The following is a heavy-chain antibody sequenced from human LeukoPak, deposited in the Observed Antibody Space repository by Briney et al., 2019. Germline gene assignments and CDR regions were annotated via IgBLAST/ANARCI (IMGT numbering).Heavy chain of an antibody. D-gene: IGHD3-22*01. CDR1: GFPFSTYA. CDR3: ARDRTYHSDFTAYYFSPPLQQY. CDR2: IFGSTGST. J-gene: IGHJ4*02. Sequence: SGGSLRLSYVASGFPFSTYAMSWVRQAPGKGLEWVLFIFGSTGSTYYADSVKGRVTVSRANSRNTVYLQMNSLIGEDTAVYYCARDRTYHSDFTAYYFSPPLQQYWGQGTLVTV. V-gene: IGHV3-23*01.